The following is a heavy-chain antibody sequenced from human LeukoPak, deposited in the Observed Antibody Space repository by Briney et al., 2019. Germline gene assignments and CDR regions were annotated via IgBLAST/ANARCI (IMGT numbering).Heavy chain of an antibody. CDR1: GGSISSYY. Sequence: SETLSLTCTVSGGSISSYYWSWVRQPPGRRLEWIGYIFHSGSTNYNPSLKSRVTISVDTSKNQFSLRLTSVTAADTAVYYCVRTNPWDLTYYFDYWGQGTLVTVSS. D-gene: IGHD1-14*01. V-gene: IGHV4-59*01. CDR3: VRTNPWDLTYYFDY. CDR2: IFHSGST. J-gene: IGHJ4*02.